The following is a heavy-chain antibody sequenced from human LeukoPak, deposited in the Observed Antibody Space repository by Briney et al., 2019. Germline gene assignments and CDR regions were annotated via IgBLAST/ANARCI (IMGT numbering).Heavy chain of an antibody. CDR3: GLIAAAYNWFDP. V-gene: IGHV3-21*01. CDR2: ISSSSSYI. CDR1: GFTFSSYS. D-gene: IGHD6-13*01. Sequence: PGGSLRLSCAASGFTFSSYSMNWVRQAPGKGLEWVPSISSSSSYIYYADSVKGRFTISRDNAKNSLYLQMNSLRAEDTAVYYCGLIAAAYNWFDPWGQGTLVTVSS. J-gene: IGHJ5*02.